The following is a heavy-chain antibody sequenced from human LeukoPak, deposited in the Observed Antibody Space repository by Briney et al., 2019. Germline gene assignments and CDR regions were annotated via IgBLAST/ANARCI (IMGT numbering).Heavy chain of an antibody. D-gene: IGHD6-13*01. J-gene: IGHJ6*03. CDR1: GGSISSYY. Sequence: SSETLSLTCTVSGGSISSYYWSWIRQPPGKGLEWIGYIYTSGSNNYNPSLKSRVTISVDTSKNQFSLKLSSVTAADTAVYYCARLIRLAAAGTEYYYYMDVWGKGTTVTVSS. CDR2: IYTSGSN. CDR3: ARLIRLAAAGTEYYYYMDV. V-gene: IGHV4-4*09.